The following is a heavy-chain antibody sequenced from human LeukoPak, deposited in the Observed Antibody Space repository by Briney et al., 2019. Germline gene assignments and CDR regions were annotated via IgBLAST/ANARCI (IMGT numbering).Heavy chain of an antibody. CDR1: GFTFSDYY. J-gene: IGHJ6*02. CDR3: AKDLSPLYYYYGMDV. Sequence: GGSLRLSCAASGFTFSDYYMNWIRQAPGKGLEGVSYISSSGSTIYYADSVKGRFTISRDNAKNSLYLQMHSLRAEDTAVYYCAKDLSPLYYYYGMDVWGQGTTVTVSS. CDR2: ISSSGSTI. V-gene: IGHV3-11*04.